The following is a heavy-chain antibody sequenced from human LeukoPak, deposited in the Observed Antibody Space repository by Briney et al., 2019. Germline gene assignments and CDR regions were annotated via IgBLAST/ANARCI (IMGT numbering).Heavy chain of an antibody. CDR3: AIVRRYYDSSGYNDY. J-gene: IGHJ4*02. V-gene: IGHV3-53*01. Sequence: GGSLRLSCAGSGFAVNSSYMSWVRQAPGKGLEWVSLIYSGGSTYYADSVKGRFTISRDSSKNTLFLQMNSLRAEDTAVYYCAIVRRYYDSSGYNDYWGQGTLVTVSS. CDR1: GFAVNSSY. CDR2: IYSGGST. D-gene: IGHD3-22*01.